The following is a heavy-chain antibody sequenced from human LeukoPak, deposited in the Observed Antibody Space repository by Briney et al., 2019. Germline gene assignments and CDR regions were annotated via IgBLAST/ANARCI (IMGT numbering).Heavy chain of an antibody. CDR1: GGSISSYY. D-gene: IGHD1-26*01. CDR2: IYYSGST. CDR3: ARDRGSYYNYYYYYMDV. V-gene: IGHV4-59*01. J-gene: IGHJ6*03. Sequence: SGTLSLTCTVSGGSISSYYWSWIRQPPGKGLELIGYIYYSGSTNYNPSLKSRVTISVDTSKNQFSLKLSSVTAADTAVYYCARDRGSYYNYYYYYMDVWGKGTTVTVSS.